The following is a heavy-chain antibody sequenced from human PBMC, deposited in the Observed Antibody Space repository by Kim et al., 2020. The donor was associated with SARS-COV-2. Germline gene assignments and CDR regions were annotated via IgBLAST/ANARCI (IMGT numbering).Heavy chain of an antibody. Sequence: SVKVSCKASGGTFRSYAISWVRQAPGQGLEWMGGIIPIFGTANYAQKFQGRVTITADESTSTAYMELSSLRSEDTAVYYCARTYYGSGSYFLYYGMDVWGQGTTVTVSS. D-gene: IGHD3-10*01. V-gene: IGHV1-69*13. CDR2: IIPIFGTA. J-gene: IGHJ6*02. CDR3: ARTYYGSGSYFLYYGMDV. CDR1: GGTFRSYA.